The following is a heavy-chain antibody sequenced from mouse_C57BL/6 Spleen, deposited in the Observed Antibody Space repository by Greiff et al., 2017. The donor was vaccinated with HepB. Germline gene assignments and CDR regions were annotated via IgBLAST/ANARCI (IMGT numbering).Heavy chain of an antibody. CDR3: ARAQHYYGSSHWYFDV. J-gene: IGHJ1*03. CDR1: GYAFSSSW. D-gene: IGHD1-1*01. CDR2: IYPGDGDT. Sequence: QVQLKQSGPELVKPGASVKISCKASGYAFSSSWMNWVKQRPGKGLEWIGRIYPGDGDTNYNGKFKGKATLTADKSSSTAYMQLSSLTSEDSAVYFCARAQHYYGSSHWYFDVWGTGTTVTVSS. V-gene: IGHV1-82*01.